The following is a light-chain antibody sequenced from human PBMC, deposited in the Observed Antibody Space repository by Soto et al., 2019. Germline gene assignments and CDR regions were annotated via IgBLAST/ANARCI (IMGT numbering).Light chain of an antibody. J-gene: IGLJ1*01. CDR3: SSYAGTNIHYV. V-gene: IGLV2-8*01. CDR2: DVS. CDR1: SSDVGGYNY. Sequence: QSALTQPPSASGSPGQSVTISCTGTSSDVGGYNYVSWYQQHPGKAPKLMIYDVSKRPSGVPGRFSGSKSGNTASLTVSGLQAEDEADYYCSSYAGTNIHYVFGTGTKVTVL.